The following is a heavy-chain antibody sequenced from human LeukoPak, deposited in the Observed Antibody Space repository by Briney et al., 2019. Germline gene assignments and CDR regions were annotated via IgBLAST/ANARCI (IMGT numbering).Heavy chain of an antibody. CDR2: IRANGETT. V-gene: IGHV3-23*01. J-gene: IGHJ4*02. Sequence: GGSLRLSCAASGFTFTHYGMNWVRQAPGKGLEWVSGIRANGETTYYADSVRGRFTISRDNSRSMVWLQMNSLTAEDTAMYYCGRGRRYCSSTSCYWNYFDYWGQGTLVTVSS. CDR1: GFTFTHYG. CDR3: GRGRRYCSSTSCYWNYFDY. D-gene: IGHD2-2*01.